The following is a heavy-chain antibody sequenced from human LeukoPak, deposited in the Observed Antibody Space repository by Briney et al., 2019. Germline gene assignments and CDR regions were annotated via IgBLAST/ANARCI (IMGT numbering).Heavy chain of an antibody. V-gene: IGHV3-53*01. CDR3: AKDSPVATR. CDR2: IYSGGST. Sequence: PGGSLRLSCAASGFTVSSNYMSWVRQAPGKGLEWVSVIYSGGSTYYADSVKGRFTISRDDSKNMLYLQMSSLRAEDTAVYYCAKDSPVATRWGQGTLVTVSS. J-gene: IGHJ4*02. CDR1: GFTVSSNY. D-gene: IGHD2-15*01.